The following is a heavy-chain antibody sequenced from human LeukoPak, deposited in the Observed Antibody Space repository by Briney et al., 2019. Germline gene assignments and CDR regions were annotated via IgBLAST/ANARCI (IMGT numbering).Heavy chain of an antibody. CDR2: ISGSGGST. J-gene: IGHJ4*02. CDR3: AKGVYDYIWGSFFSPDY. CDR1: GFTFSSYA. V-gene: IGHV3-23*01. D-gene: IGHD3-16*01. Sequence: GGSLRLSCAASGFTFSSYAMSWVRQAPGKGLEWVSAISGSGGSTYYADSVKGRFTIFRVNSKNTLYLQMNSLRAEDTAVYYCAKGVYDYIWGSFFSPDYWGQGTLVTVSS.